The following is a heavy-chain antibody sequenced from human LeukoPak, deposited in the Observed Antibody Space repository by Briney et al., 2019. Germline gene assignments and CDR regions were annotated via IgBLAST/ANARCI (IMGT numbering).Heavy chain of an antibody. CDR1: GGSISSSSYY. V-gene: IGHV4-39*07. Sequence: SETLSLTCTVSGGSISSSSYYWGWIRQPPGKGLEWIGSIYYSGSTYYNPSLKSRVTISVDTSKNQFSLKLSSVTAADTAVYYCARDEWWFGPDIAARPSRDYYYYYMDVWGKGTTVTASS. D-gene: IGHD6-6*01. CDR3: ARDEWWFGPDIAARPSRDYYYYYMDV. J-gene: IGHJ6*03. CDR2: IYYSGST.